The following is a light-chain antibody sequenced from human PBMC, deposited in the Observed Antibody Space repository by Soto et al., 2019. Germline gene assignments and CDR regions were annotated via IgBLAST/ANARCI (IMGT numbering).Light chain of an antibody. J-gene: IGKJ5*01. CDR2: AAS. CDR3: QQSYSTLIT. V-gene: IGKV1-39*01. CDR1: QSIGRF. Sequence: DIQMTQSPSTLSASVGDRVTITCRASQSIGRFLAWYQHQPGKAPKLLIYAASSLQSGVPSRFSGSGSGTDFTLTISSLQPEDFATYYCQQSYSTLITFGQGTRLEIK.